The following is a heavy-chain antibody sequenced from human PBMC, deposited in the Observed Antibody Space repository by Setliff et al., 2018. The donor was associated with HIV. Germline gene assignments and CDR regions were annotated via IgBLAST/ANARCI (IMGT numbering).Heavy chain of an antibody. Sequence: GGSLRLSCVASRCTFSSYSMNWVRQAPGKGLEWVSSISSSSSYIYYADSVKGRFTISRDNAKNSLYLQMNSLRAEDTAVYYCARVEPGGSQAFDIWGQGTMVTVSS. CDR2: ISSSSSYI. V-gene: IGHV3-21*01. D-gene: IGHD3-10*01. CDR3: ARVEPGGSQAFDI. J-gene: IGHJ3*02. CDR1: RCTFSSYS.